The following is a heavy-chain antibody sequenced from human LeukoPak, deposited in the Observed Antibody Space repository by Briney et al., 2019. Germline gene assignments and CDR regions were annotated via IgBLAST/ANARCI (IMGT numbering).Heavy chain of an antibody. Sequence: GGSLRLSCTVSGFTFSNAWMSWVRQAPGKGLEWVGRITKKIDGGTTTYAAPVRGRFTISRDDSKDTLYLQMNSLKTDDTAVYYCTRGPRPFDYWGQGTLVTVSS. CDR3: TRGPRPFDY. CDR2: ITKKIDGGTT. V-gene: IGHV3-15*01. CDR1: GFTFSNAW. J-gene: IGHJ4*02.